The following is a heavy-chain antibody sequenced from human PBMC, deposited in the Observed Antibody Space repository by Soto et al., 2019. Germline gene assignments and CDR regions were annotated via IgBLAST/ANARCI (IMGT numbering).Heavy chain of an antibody. CDR3: ARAYEGDYFDY. V-gene: IGHV3-30-3*01. CDR1: GFTFSSYA. CDR2: ISYDGSKK. D-gene: IGHD2-8*01. Sequence: QVQLVESGGGVVQPGRSLRLSCAASGFTFSSYAMHWVRQAPGKGLEWVAVISYDGSKKYYADSVKGRFTISRDNYKNTLYLQMNSLRAEDAAVYYCARAYEGDYFDYWGQGTLVTVSS. J-gene: IGHJ4*02.